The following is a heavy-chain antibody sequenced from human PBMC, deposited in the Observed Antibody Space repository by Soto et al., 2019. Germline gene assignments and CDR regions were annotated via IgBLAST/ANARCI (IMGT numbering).Heavy chain of an antibody. J-gene: IGHJ5*02. CDR3: ARSVTAMVNWFDP. D-gene: IGHD5-18*01. CDR2: ISSSSRTI. CDR1: GFTFSSYS. Sequence: GGSLRLSCAASGFTFSSYSMHWVRQAPGKGLEWVSYISSSSRTIYYADSVKGRFTISRDNAKNSLYLQMNSLRDEDTAVYYCARSVTAMVNWFDPWGQGTLVTVSS. V-gene: IGHV3-48*02.